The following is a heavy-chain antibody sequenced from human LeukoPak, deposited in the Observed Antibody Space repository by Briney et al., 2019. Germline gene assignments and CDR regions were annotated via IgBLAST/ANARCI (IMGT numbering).Heavy chain of an antibody. CDR1: GFTFSTYG. V-gene: IGHV3-7*01. J-gene: IGHJ6*03. CDR3: ARLQWLAKGYYYYYYMDV. CDR2: IKQDGSEK. D-gene: IGHD6-19*01. Sequence: PGGSLRLSCGASGFTFSTYGMTWVRQAPGKGLEWVANIKQDGSEKYYVDSVKGRFTISRDNAKNSLYLQMNSLRAEDTAVYYCARLQWLAKGYYYYYYMDVWGKGTTVTISS.